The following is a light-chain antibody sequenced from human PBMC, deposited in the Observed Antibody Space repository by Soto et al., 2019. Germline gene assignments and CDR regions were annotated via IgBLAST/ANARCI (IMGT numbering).Light chain of an antibody. J-gene: IGLJ3*02. CDR1: SSDVGAYNY. V-gene: IGLV2-14*01. CDR3: SSFTNSNSWV. Sequence: QSVLTQPASVSGSPGQSITISCTGTSSDVGAYNYVSWYQQHPGKAPKFMIYDVNNRPSGVSDRFSGSKSGNTASLTISGLQAEDEADYYCSSFTNSNSWVFGGGTTVTVL. CDR2: DVN.